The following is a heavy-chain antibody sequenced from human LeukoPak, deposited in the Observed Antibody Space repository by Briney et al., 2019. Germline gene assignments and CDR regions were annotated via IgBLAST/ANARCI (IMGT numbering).Heavy chain of an antibody. CDR1: GFSFSSYG. D-gene: IGHD3-10*01. J-gene: IGHJ4*02. CDR3: ARDFESGDPYYGSGTDY. CDR2: ISYDGSNK. Sequence: PGGSLRLSCAASGFSFSSYGMHWVRQAPGKGLEWVSYISYDGSNKYYAGSVKGRFTISRDNSKNTLYLQMNSLRAEDTAVYYCARDFESGDPYYGSGTDYWGQGTLVTVSS. V-gene: IGHV3-30*03.